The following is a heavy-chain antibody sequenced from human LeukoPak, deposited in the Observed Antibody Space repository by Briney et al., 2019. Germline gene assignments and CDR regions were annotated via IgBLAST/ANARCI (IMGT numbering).Heavy chain of an antibody. CDR2: ISGSSSYI. CDR1: GFTFSSYS. Sequence: GGSLRLSCAASGFTFSSYSMIWVRQAPGKGLEWVSSISGSSSYIYYVDSVKGRFTISRDNAKNSLYLQMNSLRAEDTAVYFCARVSDFGDYGSDDYWGQGTLVTVSS. J-gene: IGHJ4*02. V-gene: IGHV3-21*01. CDR3: ARVSDFGDYGSDDY. D-gene: IGHD4-17*01.